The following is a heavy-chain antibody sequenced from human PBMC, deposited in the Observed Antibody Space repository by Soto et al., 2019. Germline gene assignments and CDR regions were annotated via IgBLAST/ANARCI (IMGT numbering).Heavy chain of an antibody. J-gene: IGHJ4*02. CDR3: ARGSALLFYYFDY. D-gene: IGHD6-25*01. CDR1: GGSISRGDYY. CDR2: IYYRAMP. V-gene: IGHV4-30-4*01. Sequence: SATLSLTCNVSGGSISRGDYYWSWLRQPPGKGLEWIGYIYYRAMPYYNPYLKSRVSISGDTSKNQFSLKMTSVTAADTAVYYCARGSALLFYYFDYWGQGTPVTVSS.